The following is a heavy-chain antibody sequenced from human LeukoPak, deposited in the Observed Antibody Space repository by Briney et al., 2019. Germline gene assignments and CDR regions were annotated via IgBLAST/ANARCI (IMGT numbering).Heavy chain of an antibody. CDR2: ISSSSSYT. V-gene: IGHV3-11*06. J-gene: IGHJ4*02. D-gene: IGHD3-10*01. CDR1: GFTFSDYY. CDR3: ARDSRMSYYYGSGSYYTARYFDY. Sequence: GGSLRLSCAASGFTFSDYYMSWIRQAPGKGLEWVSYISSSSSYTNYADSVKGRFTISRDNAKNSLYLQMNSLRAEDTAVYYCARDSRMSYYYGSGSYYTARYFDYWGQGTLVTVSS.